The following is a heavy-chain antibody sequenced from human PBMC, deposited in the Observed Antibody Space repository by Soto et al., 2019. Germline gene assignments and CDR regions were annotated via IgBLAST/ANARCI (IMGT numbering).Heavy chain of an antibody. CDR2: ISGSGGST. D-gene: IGHD6-19*01. J-gene: IGHJ6*02. V-gene: IGHV3-23*01. CDR1: GFTFSSYA. CDR3: AKVPNIAVAGTNYYYYYYGMGV. Sequence: GGSLRLSCAASGFTFSSYAMSWVRQAPGKGLEWVSAISGSGGSTYYADSVKGRFTISRDNSKNTLYLQMNSLRAEDTAVYYCAKVPNIAVAGTNYYYYYYGMGVWGQGTTVTVSS.